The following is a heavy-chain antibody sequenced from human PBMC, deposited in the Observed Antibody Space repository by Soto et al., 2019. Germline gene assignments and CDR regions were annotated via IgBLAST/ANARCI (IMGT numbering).Heavy chain of an antibody. D-gene: IGHD2-15*01. CDR1: GGSFYNFA. V-gene: IGHV1-69*01. J-gene: IGHJ4*02. Sequence: QVDLVQSGAEVKKPGSSVTVSCKASGGSFYNFALYWVRQAPGQGLEWVGGLTPVFRTANYSQKFQGRVTITADESTTTAYMELSNLRSDDSAVFYCAGVDCGGGTCYSGGVDYWGQGTLVTVSS. CDR3: AGVDCGGGTCYSGGVDY. CDR2: LTPVFRTA.